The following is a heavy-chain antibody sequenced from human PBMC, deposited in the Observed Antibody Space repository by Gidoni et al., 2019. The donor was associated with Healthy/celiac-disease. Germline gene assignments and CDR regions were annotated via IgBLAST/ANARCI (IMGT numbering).Heavy chain of an antibody. D-gene: IGHD4-17*01. CDR2: ISSSSSYI. V-gene: IGHV3-21*01. J-gene: IGHJ3*02. CDR1: GFTFSSYS. CDR3: ARDSHDYGGGGFDI. Sequence: EVQLVESGGGLVQPGGSLSLPCAASGFTFSSYSMNWVRQAPGKGLEWVSSISSSSSYIYYADSVKGRFTISRDNAKNSLYLQMNSLRAEDTAVYYCARDSHDYGGGGFDIWGQGTMVTVSS.